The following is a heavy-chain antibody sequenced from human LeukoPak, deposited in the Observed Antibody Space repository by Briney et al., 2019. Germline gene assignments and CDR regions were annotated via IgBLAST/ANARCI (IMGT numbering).Heavy chain of an antibody. J-gene: IGHJ3*02. CDR3: ASERLSSSAHNDAFDI. D-gene: IGHD2-2*01. V-gene: IGHV3-30*01. CDR1: GFTFSSYA. Sequence: GGSLRLSCAASGFTFSSYAMHWVRQAPGKGLEWVAVISYDGSNKYYADSVNGRFTSSRDNSKNTLYLQMNSLRAEDTAVYYCASERLSSSAHNDAFDIWGQGTMVTVSS. CDR2: ISYDGSNK.